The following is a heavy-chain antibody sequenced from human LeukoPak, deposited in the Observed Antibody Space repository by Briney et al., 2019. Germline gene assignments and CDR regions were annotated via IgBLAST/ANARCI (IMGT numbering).Heavy chain of an antibody. D-gene: IGHD4-17*01. CDR2: ISGSGGST. V-gene: IGHV3-23*01. CDR3: AKEKASYGDYSSGYYYCGMDV. Sequence: GGSLRLSCAASGFTFTSHTMTWVRQAPGKGLEWVSAISGSGGSTYYADSVQGRFTIPRNNYKNTLTLQMNSLRAEDTAVYFCAKEKASYGDYSSGYYYCGMDVWGQGTTVTASS. CDR1: GFTFTSHT. J-gene: IGHJ6*02.